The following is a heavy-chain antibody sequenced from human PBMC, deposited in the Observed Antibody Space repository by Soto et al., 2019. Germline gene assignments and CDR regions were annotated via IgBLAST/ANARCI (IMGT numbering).Heavy chain of an antibody. CDR2: ISYDGSNK. Sequence: QVQLVESGGGVVQPGRSLRLSCAASGFTFSSYAMHWVRQAPGKGLEWVAVISYDGSNKYYADSVKGRFTISRDNSKNTLYLQMNSLRAEDTAVYYWAREKAGGSGSYSEKGLVYYYYGMDVWGQGTTVTVSS. V-gene: IGHV3-30-3*01. CDR1: GFTFSSYA. J-gene: IGHJ6*02. CDR3: AREKAGGSGSYSEKGLVYYYYGMDV. D-gene: IGHD3-10*01.